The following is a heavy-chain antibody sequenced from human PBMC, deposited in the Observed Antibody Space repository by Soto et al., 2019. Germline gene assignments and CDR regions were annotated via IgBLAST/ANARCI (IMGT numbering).Heavy chain of an antibody. V-gene: IGHV5-51*01. CDR3: ASRFGSMATIVYYFDY. J-gene: IGHJ4*02. Sequence: GESLKISCKGSGYSFTSYWIGWVRQMPGKGLEWMGIIYPGESDTRYSPSFQGQVTISADKSISTAYLQWSSLKASVTAMYYCASRFGSMATIVYYFDYWGQGTLVTVSS. D-gene: IGHD3-10*01. CDR2: IYPGESDT. CDR1: GYSFTSYW.